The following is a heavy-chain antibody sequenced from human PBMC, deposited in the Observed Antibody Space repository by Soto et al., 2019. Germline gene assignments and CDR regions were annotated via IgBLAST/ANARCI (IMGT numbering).Heavy chain of an antibody. CDR3: ASTQKTQKRITSFGVDTYGMDV. D-gene: IGHD3-3*01. V-gene: IGHV3-53*01. CDR2: IYSGGST. CDR1: GFTVSSNY. J-gene: IGHJ6*02. Sequence: PGGSLRLSCAASGFTVSSNYMSWVRQAPGKGLEWVSVIYSGGSTYYADSVKGRFTISRDNSKNTLYLQMNSLRAEDTAVYYCASTQKTQKRITSFGVDTYGMDVWGQGTTATVSS.